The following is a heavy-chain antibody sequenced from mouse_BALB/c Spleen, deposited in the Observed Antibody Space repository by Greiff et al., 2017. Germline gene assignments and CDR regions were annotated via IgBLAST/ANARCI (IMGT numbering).Heavy chain of an antibody. CDR2: ISYSGST. CDR1: GDSITSGY. V-gene: IGHV3-8*02. Sequence: EVMLQDSGPSLVKPSQTLSLTCSVTGDSITSGYWNWIRKFPGNKLEYMGYISYSGSTYYNPSLKSRISITRDTSKNQYYLQLNSVTTEDTATYYCARSLFGSSYFDYWGQGTTLTVSS. CDR3: ARSLFGSSYFDY. D-gene: IGHD1-1*01. J-gene: IGHJ2*01.